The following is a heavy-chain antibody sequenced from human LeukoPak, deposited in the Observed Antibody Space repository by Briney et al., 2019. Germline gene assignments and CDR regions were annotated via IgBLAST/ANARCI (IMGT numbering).Heavy chain of an antibody. CDR1: GGSISDYY. J-gene: IGHJ4*02. V-gene: IGHV4-59*01. CDR3: ARIEGDNSLDY. Sequence: SETLSLTCTVSGGSISDYYWTWIRQPPGKGLEWIAYIHSSGSTNYNPSLKSRVIISIDTSRSQLSLKLSSVSAADTAVYYCARIEGDNSLDYWGQGTLVTVSS. CDR2: IHSSGST. D-gene: IGHD3-16*01.